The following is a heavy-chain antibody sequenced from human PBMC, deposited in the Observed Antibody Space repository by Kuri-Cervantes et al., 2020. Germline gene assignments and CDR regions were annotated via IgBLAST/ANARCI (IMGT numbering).Heavy chain of an antibody. CDR1: GVSITSSY. V-gene: IGHV4-59*01. Sequence: ESLKISCTVSGVSITSSYWSWIRLAPGKGLVYVGYISYRGATSYNPSLTSRVSMSLDTSRNKVSLKLRSVTAADTALYFCARASEVIKIDYWGQGVLVTVSS. J-gene: IGHJ4*02. CDR3: ARASEVIKIDY. CDR2: ISYRGAT. D-gene: IGHD2/OR15-2a*01.